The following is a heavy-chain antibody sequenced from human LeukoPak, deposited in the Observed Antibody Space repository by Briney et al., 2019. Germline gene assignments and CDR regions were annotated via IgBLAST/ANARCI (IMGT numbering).Heavy chain of an antibody. CDR1: GGSISSSSYY. Sequence: SETLSLTCTVSGGSISSSSYYWGWIRQPPGKGLEWIGSIYYSGSTYYNPSLKSRVTISVDTSKNQFSLKLSSVTAADTAVYYCARDPSFVAAEGYFDYWGQGTLVTVSS. CDR3: ARDPSFVAAEGYFDY. D-gene: IGHD6-19*01. V-gene: IGHV4-39*07. J-gene: IGHJ4*02. CDR2: IYYSGST.